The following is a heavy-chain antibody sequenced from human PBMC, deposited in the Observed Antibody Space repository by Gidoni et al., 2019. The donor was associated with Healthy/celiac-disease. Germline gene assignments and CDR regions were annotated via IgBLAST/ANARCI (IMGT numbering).Heavy chain of an antibody. D-gene: IGHD3-22*01. CDR3: ARAPYIPYYYDSSGYYSDY. V-gene: IGHV3-66*01. CDR1: GVTVRSDY. CDR2: IYSGGST. J-gene: IGHJ4*02. Sequence: EVRLVASGGGSVPPVGSMRLACAASGVTVRSDYRSWVRQAPGKGLEWVSVIYSGGSTYYADSVKGRFTISRDNSKNTLYLQMNSLRAEDTAVYYCARAPYIPYYYDSSGYYSDYWGQGTLVTVSS.